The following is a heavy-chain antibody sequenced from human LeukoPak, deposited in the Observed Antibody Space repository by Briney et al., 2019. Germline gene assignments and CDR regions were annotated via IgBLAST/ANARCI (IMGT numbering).Heavy chain of an antibody. CDR3: ARQDLALLAFDI. J-gene: IGHJ3*02. Sequence: ASVKVSCKASGYTFTGYYMHWVREAPGQGLEWMGWINPNSGGTNYAQKFQGRVTMTRDTSISTAYMELSRLRSDDTAVYYCARQDLALLAFDIWGQGTMVTVSS. CDR1: GYTFTGYY. V-gene: IGHV1-2*02. CDR2: INPNSGGT.